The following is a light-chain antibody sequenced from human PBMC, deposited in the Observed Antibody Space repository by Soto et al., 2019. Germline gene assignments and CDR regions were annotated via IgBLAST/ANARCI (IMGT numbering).Light chain of an antibody. J-gene: IGLJ3*02. Sequence: QSVLTQPASVSGSPGQSITISCTGTSSDVGGYNYVSWYQQHPGKAPKLMIYDVSNRPSGVSNRFSGSKSGNTASLTISGLQAEDEADYYCSSFTSTGTWMFGGGTKLTVL. CDR2: DVS. CDR1: SSDVGGYNY. V-gene: IGLV2-14*03. CDR3: SSFTSTGTWM.